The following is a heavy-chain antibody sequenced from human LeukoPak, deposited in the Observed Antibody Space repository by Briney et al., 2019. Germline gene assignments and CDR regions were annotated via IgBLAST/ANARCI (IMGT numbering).Heavy chain of an antibody. V-gene: IGHV4-59*05. CDR2: IYYSGST. CDR1: GGSISSYY. Sequence: SETLSLTCTVSGGSISSYYWSWIRQPPGKGPEWIGSIYYSGSTYYNPSLQSRVTISVDTSNNHFSLRLSSVTAADTAVYYCARTLGGYSYGHLDYWGQGTLVTVSS. D-gene: IGHD5-18*01. CDR3: ARTLGGYSYGHLDY. J-gene: IGHJ4*02.